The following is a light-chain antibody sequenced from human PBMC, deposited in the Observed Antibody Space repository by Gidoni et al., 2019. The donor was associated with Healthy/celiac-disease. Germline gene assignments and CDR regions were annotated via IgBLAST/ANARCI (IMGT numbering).Light chain of an antibody. CDR3: QHQGT. V-gene: IGKV3-20*01. J-gene: IGKJ1*01. CDR2: GAS. CDR1: QSVSSSY. Sequence: EIVLTQSPGTLSLSPGERATLSCRASQSVSSSYLAWYQQKPGQAPRLLIYGASSRATGIPDRFSGSGSGTDFTLTISRLEPEDFAVYYCQHQGTFXQXTKVEIK.